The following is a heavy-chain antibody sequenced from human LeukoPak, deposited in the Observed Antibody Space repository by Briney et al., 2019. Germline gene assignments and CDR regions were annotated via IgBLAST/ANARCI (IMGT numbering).Heavy chain of an antibody. CDR1: GGSFSGYY. CDR3: ARGSITIFGVVITKRAYYFDY. CDR2: INHSGST. D-gene: IGHD3-3*01. Sequence: SETLSLTCAVYGGSFSGYYWGWIRQPPGKGLEWIGEINHSGSTNYNPSLKSRVTISVDTSKNQFSLKLSSVTAADTAVYYCARGSITIFGVVITKRAYYFDYWGQGTLVTVSS. V-gene: IGHV4-34*01. J-gene: IGHJ4*02.